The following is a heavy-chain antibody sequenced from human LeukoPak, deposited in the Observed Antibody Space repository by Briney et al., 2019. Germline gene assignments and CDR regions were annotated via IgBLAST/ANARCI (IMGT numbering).Heavy chain of an antibody. J-gene: IGHJ4*02. CDR1: GFTFSD. D-gene: IGHD2-2*01. CDR3: ARDIKYAFDN. CDR2: VGISSGNT. Sequence: GGSLRLSCAASGFTFSDLNWVRQAPGKGLEWISYVGISSGNTKYADSVKGRFTTSGDKAKNSLYLQMNSLRVEDTAVYYCARDIKYAFDNWGQGTLVTVSS. V-gene: IGHV3-11*06.